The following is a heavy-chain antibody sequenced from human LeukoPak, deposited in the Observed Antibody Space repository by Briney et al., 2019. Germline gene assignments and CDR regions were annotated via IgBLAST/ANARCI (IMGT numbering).Heavy chain of an antibody. V-gene: IGHV1-2*02. CDR3: ARVVLYGSGRLSWPNYGMDV. CDR2: INPNSGGT. CDR1: GYTFTGYY. D-gene: IGHD3-10*01. Sequence: ASVKVSCKASGYTFTGYYMHWVRQAPGQGLEWMGWINPNSGGTNYAQKFQGRVTMTRDTSISTAYMELSRLRSADTAVYSCARVVLYGSGRLSWPNYGMDVWGQGTTVTVSS. J-gene: IGHJ6*02.